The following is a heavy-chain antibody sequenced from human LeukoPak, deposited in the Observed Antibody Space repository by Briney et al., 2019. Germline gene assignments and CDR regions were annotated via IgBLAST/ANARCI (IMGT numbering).Heavy chain of an antibody. J-gene: IGHJ4*02. V-gene: IGHV4-34*01. CDR2: INHSGST. CDR1: GGSFSGYY. CDR3: ARLRRIFSRDFDY. D-gene: IGHD1-14*01. Sequence: SETLSLTCAVYGGSFSGYYWSWIRQPQGKGLEWIGEINHSGSTNYNPSLKSRVTISVDTSKNQFSLKLSSVTAADTAVYYCARLRRIFSRDFDYWGQGTLVTVSS.